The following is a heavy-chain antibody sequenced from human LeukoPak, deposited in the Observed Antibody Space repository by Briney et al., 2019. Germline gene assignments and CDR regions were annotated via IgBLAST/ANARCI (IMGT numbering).Heavy chain of an antibody. V-gene: IGHV4-34*01. CDR3: ARGVQDIVLWVPRPKSYYMDV. CDR2: INHSGGT. Sequence: SEALSLTCAVYGGSFSGYYWSWIRQPPGKGLEWIGEINHSGGTNYNPSLKSRVTISVDTSKNQFSLKLSSVTAADTAVYYCARGVQDIVLWVPRPKSYYMDVWGKGTTVTVSS. D-gene: IGHD2-8*02. J-gene: IGHJ6*03. CDR1: GGSFSGYY.